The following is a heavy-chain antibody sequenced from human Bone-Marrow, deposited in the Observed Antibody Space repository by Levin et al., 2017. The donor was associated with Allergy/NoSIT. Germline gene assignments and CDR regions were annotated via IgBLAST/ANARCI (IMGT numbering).Heavy chain of an antibody. D-gene: IGHD3-9*01. J-gene: IGHJ4*02. CDR3: ARDNYDTPGELDF. Sequence: GESLKISCAASGFVVTRNHMSWVRQAPGKGLEWLSVTYSGGATYYRDSVKGRFTISRDNFKNTLYLQMNSLRAEDTAIYYCARDNYDTPGELDFWGQGTRVTVS. CDR2: TYSGGAT. V-gene: IGHV3-53*01. CDR1: GFVVTRNH.